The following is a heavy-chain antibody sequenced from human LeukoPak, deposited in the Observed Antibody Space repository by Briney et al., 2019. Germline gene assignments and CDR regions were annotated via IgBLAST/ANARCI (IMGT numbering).Heavy chain of an antibody. CDR1: EYTFTGYY. V-gene: IGHV1-2*02. CDR2: INPNSGGT. D-gene: IGHD2-21*02. CDR3: ARGVTARGFYYYMDV. J-gene: IGHJ6*03. Sequence: ASVKVSCKASEYTFTGYYMHWVRQAPGQGLEWMGWINPNSGGTNYAQKFQGRVTMTRDTSISTAYMELSRLRSDDTAVYYCARGVTARGFYYYMDVWGKGTTVTIS.